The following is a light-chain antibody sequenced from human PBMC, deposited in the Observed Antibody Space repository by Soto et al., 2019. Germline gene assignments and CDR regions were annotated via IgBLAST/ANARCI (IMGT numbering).Light chain of an antibody. CDR2: DVS. CDR1: QGISNW. J-gene: IGKJ1*01. CDR3: QQYNSYWT. Sequence: DIQMTQSPSTLSASAGDGVTITFRASQGISNWLAWYQQKPGKAPKLLIYDVSSLESGVPSRFSGSGSGTEFTLTISSLQPDDFATYYCQQYNSYWTFGQGTKVDNK. V-gene: IGKV1-5*01.